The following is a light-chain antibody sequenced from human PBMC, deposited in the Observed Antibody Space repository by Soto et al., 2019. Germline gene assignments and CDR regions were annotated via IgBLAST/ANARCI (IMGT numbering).Light chain of an antibody. Sequence: QSALTQPASVSGSPGQSITISCTGTSSDVGGYNYVSWYQQHPGKAPKLMIYDVSNRPSGVSNRFSGSKSGNTASLTISGLQAEDETDYYCSSYTTISPHAVFGGGTKLTVL. V-gene: IGLV2-14*01. CDR2: DVS. CDR1: SSDVGGYNY. J-gene: IGLJ2*01. CDR3: SSYTTISPHAV.